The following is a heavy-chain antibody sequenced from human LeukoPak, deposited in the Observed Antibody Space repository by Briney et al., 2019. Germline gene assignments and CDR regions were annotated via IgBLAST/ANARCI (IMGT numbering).Heavy chain of an antibody. CDR1: GGSISSYY. J-gene: IGHJ3*02. Sequence: SETLSLTCTVSGGSISSYYWSWIRQPPGKGLEWNGYIYYSGSTNYNPSLKSRVTISVDTSKNQFSLKLSSVTAADTAVYYCARVDSSGYYYGAFDIWGQGTMVTVSS. CDR3: ARVDSSGYYYGAFDI. CDR2: IYYSGST. D-gene: IGHD3-22*01. V-gene: IGHV4-59*01.